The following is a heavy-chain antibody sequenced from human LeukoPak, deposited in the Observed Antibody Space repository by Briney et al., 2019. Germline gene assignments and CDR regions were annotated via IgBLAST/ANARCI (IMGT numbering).Heavy chain of an antibody. CDR1: GFTFSRYW. CDR3: ARDRAPGGYSGYDLGY. CDR2: IKQDGSEK. Sequence: QPGGSLRLSCAVSGFTFSRYWMSWVRQAPGKGLEWVANIKQDGSEKNYVDSVKGRFTISRDNAKNSEYLQMNSLRVEDTAVYYCARDRAPGGYSGYDLGYWGQGTLVTVSS. J-gene: IGHJ4*02. D-gene: IGHD5-12*01. V-gene: IGHV3-7*01.